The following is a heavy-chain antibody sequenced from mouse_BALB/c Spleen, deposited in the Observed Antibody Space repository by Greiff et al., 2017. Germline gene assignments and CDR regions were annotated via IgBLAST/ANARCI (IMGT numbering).Heavy chain of an antibody. CDR1: GYTFTSYA. J-gene: IGHJ3*01. Sequence: VQLQQSGPELVQPGASVKMSCKASGYTFTSYAMHWVKQKPGQGLEWIGYINPYNDGTNYKEKFKGQATLTSDKSSSTAYMELSSLTSEDSAVYYCARRGLSVFAYWGQGTPVTVSA. CDR3: ARRGLSVFAY. CDR2: INPYNDGT. V-gene: IGHV1-14*01.